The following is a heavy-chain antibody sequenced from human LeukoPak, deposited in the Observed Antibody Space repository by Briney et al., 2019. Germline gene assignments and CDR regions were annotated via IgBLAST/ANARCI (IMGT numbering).Heavy chain of an antibody. Sequence: ASVKVSCKASGCTFTGYYMHWVRQAPGQGLEWMGWINPNSGGTNYAQKFQGRVTMTRDTSISTAYMELSRLRSDDTAVYYCARPYIRGSYYTPYYFDYWVQGTLVTVSS. CDR3: ARPYIRGSYYTPYYFDY. CDR2: INPNSGGT. J-gene: IGHJ4*02. CDR1: GCTFTGYY. D-gene: IGHD1-26*01. V-gene: IGHV1-2*02.